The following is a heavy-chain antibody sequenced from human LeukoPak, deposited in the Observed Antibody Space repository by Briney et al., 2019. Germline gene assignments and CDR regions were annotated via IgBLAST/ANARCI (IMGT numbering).Heavy chain of an antibody. D-gene: IGHD1-26*01. J-gene: IGHJ4*02. CDR2: INPSGGST. Sequence: ASVKVSCKASGYTFISYYMHWVRQAPGQGLEWMGIINPSGGSTNYAQKFQGRVTMTRDTSTSTVYMELSSLRSEDTAVYYCARAEVIVGTTGFDYWGQGTLATVSS. V-gene: IGHV1-46*01. CDR1: GYTFISYY. CDR3: ARAEVIVGTTGFDY.